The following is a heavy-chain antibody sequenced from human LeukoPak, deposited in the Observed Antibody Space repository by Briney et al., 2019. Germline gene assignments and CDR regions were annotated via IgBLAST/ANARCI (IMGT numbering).Heavy chain of an antibody. J-gene: IGHJ4*02. CDR3: AGYDYYGSGSYYNVENYFDY. Sequence: SVKVSCKASGYTYTNYGISWVRQAPGQGLEWMGGIIPIFGTANYAQKFQGRVTITADESTSTAYMELSSLRSEDTAVYYCAGYDYYGSGSYYNVENYFDYWGQGTLVTVSS. CDR2: IIPIFGTA. V-gene: IGHV1-69*13. D-gene: IGHD3-10*01. CDR1: GYTYTNYG.